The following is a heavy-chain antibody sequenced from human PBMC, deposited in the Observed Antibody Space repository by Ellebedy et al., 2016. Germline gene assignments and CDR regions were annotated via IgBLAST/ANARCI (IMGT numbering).Heavy chain of an antibody. CDR1: GFTFSSHA. CDR2: VVGSGERT. V-gene: IGHV3-23*01. CDR3: ANVGGSGTYYNGY. J-gene: IGHJ4*02. D-gene: IGHD3-10*01. Sequence: GGSLRLSCEASGFTFSSHAMSWARQAPGKGPEWVSAVVGSGERTFYADSVKDRFTISRDNSKNRLYLQMSSLKVEDTATYYCANVGGSGTYYNGYWGQGTLVTVSS.